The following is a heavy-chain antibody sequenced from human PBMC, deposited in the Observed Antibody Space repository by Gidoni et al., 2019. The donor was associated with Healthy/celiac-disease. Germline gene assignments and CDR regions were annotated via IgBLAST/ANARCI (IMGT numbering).Heavy chain of an antibody. CDR2: IWYDGSNK. D-gene: IGHD1-26*01. CDR3: ARGPQEVWELPRFDP. CDR1: GFPFSSYG. V-gene: IGHV3-33*01. J-gene: IGHJ5*02. Sequence: QLVESGGGVVQPGRSLRLSCPASGFPFSSYGMHWVRQAPGTGLEWVAVIWYDGSNKYYADSVKGRFTISRDNSKNTLYLQMNSLRAEDTAVYYCARGPQEVWELPRFDPWGQGTLVTVSS.